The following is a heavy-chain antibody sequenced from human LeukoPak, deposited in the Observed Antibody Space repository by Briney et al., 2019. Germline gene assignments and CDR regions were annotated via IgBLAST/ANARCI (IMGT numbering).Heavy chain of an antibody. CDR2: IRHDGNEK. Sequence: PGGSLRLSCVVSGFTFSGYWMSWVRRAPGKGLEWVATIRHDGNEKFYVDSVKGRFSISRDNAKNSLYLQMNSLRAEDTAMYYCASGSDGYSHNFDYWGQGTLVTVSS. J-gene: IGHJ4*02. CDR1: GFTFSGYW. D-gene: IGHD5-18*01. V-gene: IGHV3-7*01. CDR3: ASGSDGYSHNFDY.